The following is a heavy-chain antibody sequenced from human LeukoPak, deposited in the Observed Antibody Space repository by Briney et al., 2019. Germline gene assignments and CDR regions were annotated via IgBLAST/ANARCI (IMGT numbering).Heavy chain of an antibody. CDR1: GFTFDDYA. V-gene: IGHV3-9*01. J-gene: IGHJ4*02. D-gene: IGHD2-2*02. CDR2: ISWNSGSI. CDR3: AKAYGSSTSCYTSHFDY. Sequence: GGSLRLSCAASGFTFDDYAMHWVRQAPGKGLEWVSGISWNSGSIGYADSVKGRFTISRDNAKNSLYLQMNSLRAEDTALYYCAKAYGSSTSCYTSHFDYWGQGTLVTVSS.